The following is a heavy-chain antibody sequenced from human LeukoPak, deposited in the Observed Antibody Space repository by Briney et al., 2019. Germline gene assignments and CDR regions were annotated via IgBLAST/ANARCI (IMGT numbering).Heavy chain of an antibody. J-gene: IGHJ6*02. D-gene: IGHD3-3*01. Sequence: GASVKVSCKASGGTFSSYAISWVRQAPGQGLEWMGGIIPIFGTANYAQKFQGRVTITADESTSTAYMELSSLRSEDTAVYYCARHLWSGYYYGMDVWGQGTTVTVSS. CDR3: ARHLWSGYYYGMDV. CDR1: GGTFSSYA. V-gene: IGHV1-69*13. CDR2: IIPIFGTA.